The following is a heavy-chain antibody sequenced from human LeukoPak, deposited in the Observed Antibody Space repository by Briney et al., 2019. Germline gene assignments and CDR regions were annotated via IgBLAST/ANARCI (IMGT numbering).Heavy chain of an antibody. CDR1: GGSFSGYY. Sequence: PSETLSLTCAVYGGSFSGYYWSWIRQPPGKGLEWIGEINHSGSTSYNPSLKSRVTISVDTSKNQFSLKLSSVTAADTAVYYCARGKSSSRYCSGGSCSRFDPWGQGTLVTVSS. D-gene: IGHD2-15*01. CDR3: ARGKSSSRYCSGGSCSRFDP. V-gene: IGHV4-34*01. J-gene: IGHJ5*02. CDR2: INHSGST.